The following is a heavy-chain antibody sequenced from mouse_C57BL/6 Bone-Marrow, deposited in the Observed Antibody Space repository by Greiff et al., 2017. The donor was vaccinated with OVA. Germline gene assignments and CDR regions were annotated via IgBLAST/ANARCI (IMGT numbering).Heavy chain of an antibody. CDR1: GYTFTDYY. CDR3: ATYYDYDFYFDY. CDR2: INPNNGGT. Sequence: EVQLQQSGPELVKPGASVKISCKASGYTFTDYYMNWVKQSHGKSLEWIGDINPNNGGTSYNQKFKGKATLTVDKSSSTAYMELRSLTSEDSAVYYCATYYDYDFYFDYWGQGTTLTVSS. V-gene: IGHV1-26*01. J-gene: IGHJ2*01. D-gene: IGHD2-4*01.